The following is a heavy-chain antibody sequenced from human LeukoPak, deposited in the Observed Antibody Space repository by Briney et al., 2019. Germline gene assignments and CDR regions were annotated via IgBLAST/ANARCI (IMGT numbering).Heavy chain of an antibody. CDR3: ARAFGSAWSTVFDY. V-gene: IGHV4-34*01. J-gene: IGHJ4*02. CDR2: INHSGST. D-gene: IGHD6-19*01. Sequence: PETLSLTCAVSGGSFSGYYWSWICQSPGKGLEWIGEINHSGSTNYNPSLKSRVTISVDTSKNQFSLKLSSVTAADTTVYYCARAFGSAWSTVFDYWGQGTLVTVSS. CDR1: GGSFSGYY.